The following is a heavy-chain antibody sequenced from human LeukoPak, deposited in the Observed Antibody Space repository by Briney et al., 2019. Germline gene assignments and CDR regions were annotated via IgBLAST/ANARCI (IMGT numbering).Heavy chain of an antibody. J-gene: IGHJ5*02. V-gene: IGHV1-8*01. CDR1: GYTFTSYD. CDR2: MNPNSGNT. CDR3: ARGPSRDYGSGSSWFDP. Sequence: GASVKVSCKASGYTFTSYDINWVRQVTGQGLEWMGWMNPNSGNTGYAQKFQGRVTMTRNTSISTAYMELSSLRSEDTAVYYCARGPSRDYGSGSSWFDPWGQGTPVTVSS. D-gene: IGHD3-10*01.